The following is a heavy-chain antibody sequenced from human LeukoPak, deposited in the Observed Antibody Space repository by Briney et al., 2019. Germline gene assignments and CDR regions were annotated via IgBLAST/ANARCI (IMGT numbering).Heavy chain of an antibody. V-gene: IGHV3-21*01. J-gene: IGHJ4*02. D-gene: IGHD4-17*01. CDR3: ARDHYGDSRFDY. CDR2: ISSSSSYI. Sequence: GGSLRLSCAASGFTFSSYSMNWVCQAPGKGLEWVSSISSSSSYIYYADSVKGRFTISRDNAKNSLYLQMNSLRAEDTAVYYCARDHYGDSRFDYWGQGTLVTVSS. CDR1: GFTFSSYS.